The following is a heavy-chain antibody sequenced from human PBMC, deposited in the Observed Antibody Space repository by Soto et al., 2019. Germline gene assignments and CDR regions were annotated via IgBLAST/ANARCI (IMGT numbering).Heavy chain of an antibody. J-gene: IGHJ5*02. CDR2: IYHSGST. Sequence: SETLSLTCAVSGGSISSGGYSWSWIRQPPGKGLEWIGYIYHSGSTYYNPSLKSRVTMSVDRSKNQFSLKLSSVTAADTAVYYCARGGNWNSGWFDPWGQGTLVTVSS. CDR1: GGSISSGGYS. CDR3: ARGGNWNSGWFDP. D-gene: IGHD1-7*01. V-gene: IGHV4-30-2*01.